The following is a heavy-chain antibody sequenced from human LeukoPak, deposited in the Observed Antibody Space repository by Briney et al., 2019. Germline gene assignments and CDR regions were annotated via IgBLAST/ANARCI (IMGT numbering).Heavy chain of an antibody. CDR2: IRSKAYGGTT. V-gene: IGHV3-49*04. Sequence: PGGSLRLSCSGSGFTCVDYAMNWVRQAPGKGLEWVGFIRSKAYGGTTEYAASVKGRFTISRDDSKSIAYLQMNSLKTEDTAVYYCTRVIVVTKDYWGQGTLVTVSS. J-gene: IGHJ4*02. CDR3: TRVIVVTKDY. D-gene: IGHD5-12*01. CDR1: GFTCVDYA.